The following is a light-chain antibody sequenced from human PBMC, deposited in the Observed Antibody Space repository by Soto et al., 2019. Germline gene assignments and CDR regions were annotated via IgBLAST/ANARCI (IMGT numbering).Light chain of an antibody. J-gene: IGLJ1*01. CDR3: CSHAGGDTYV. CDR1: SSDVGSGNV. V-gene: IGLV2-23*01. Sequence: QSVLTQPASVSGSPGQSITISCTGTSSDVGSGNVVSWYQHYPGKAPQLMIYEGFNRPSGVSSRFSGSRSGNTASLTISGLQAEEEADYYCCSHAGGDTYVFGTGTKVTVL. CDR2: EGF.